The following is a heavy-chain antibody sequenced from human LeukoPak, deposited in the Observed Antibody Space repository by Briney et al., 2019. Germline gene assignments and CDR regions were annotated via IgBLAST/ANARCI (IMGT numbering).Heavy chain of an antibody. CDR3: TRGPPNWGYDY. Sequence: ASVKVSCKAPGYTFTSYDINWVRQATGQGLEWMGWMSPNSGNTGYAQKFQGRVTMTRSTSMSTAYMELSSLKSEDTAVYYCTRGPPNWGYDYWGQGTLVTVSS. D-gene: IGHD7-27*01. V-gene: IGHV1-8*01. CDR2: MSPNSGNT. J-gene: IGHJ4*02. CDR1: GYTFTSYD.